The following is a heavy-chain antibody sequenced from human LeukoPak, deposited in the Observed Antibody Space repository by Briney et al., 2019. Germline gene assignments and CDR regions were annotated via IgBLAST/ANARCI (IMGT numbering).Heavy chain of an antibody. V-gene: IGHV3-53*01. CDR3: ARAGKHVFGYFDY. CDR2: IYSGGST. CDR1: GFTVSSSY. J-gene: IGHJ4*02. Sequence: GGSLRLSCAASGFTVSSSYMSWVRQAPGKGLEWVSVIYSGGSTYYADSVKGRFTISRDNSKNTLSLQMSSLRAEDTAMYYCARAGKHVFGYFDYWGQGTLVTVSS. D-gene: IGHD3-3*02.